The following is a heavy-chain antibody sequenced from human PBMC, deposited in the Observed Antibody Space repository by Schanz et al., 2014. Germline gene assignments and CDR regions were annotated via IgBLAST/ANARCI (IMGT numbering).Heavy chain of an antibody. Sequence: QVQLQESGPGLVKPSGTLSLTCAVSGASIESPNWWSWVRQPPGKGLEWIGQIYHTGSTDFNPSLKSRVTISVDTSKKQFSLNLSSVTAADTAVYYCARGRVVPAAPEFDYWGQGTLVTVSS. J-gene: IGHJ4*02. CDR1: GASIESPNW. V-gene: IGHV4-4*02. D-gene: IGHD2-2*01. CDR2: IYHTGST. CDR3: ARGRVVPAAPEFDY.